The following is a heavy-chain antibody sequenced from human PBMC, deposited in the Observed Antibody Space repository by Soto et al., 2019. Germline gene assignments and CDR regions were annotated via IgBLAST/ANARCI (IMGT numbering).Heavy chain of an antibody. CDR2: INSDGTTT. CDR3: ATVGTGSYNWFDP. V-gene: IGHV3-74*01. CDR1: GLNFSRNG. D-gene: IGHD6-13*01. J-gene: IGHJ5*02. Sequence: GVSMIVSCAASGLNFSRNGRHWVRQATGKGLVWLSRINSDGTTTTYADSVKGRFTISRDNSKNTVYLQINNLRADDTAVYYCATVGTGSYNWFDPWGQGTLVTVSS.